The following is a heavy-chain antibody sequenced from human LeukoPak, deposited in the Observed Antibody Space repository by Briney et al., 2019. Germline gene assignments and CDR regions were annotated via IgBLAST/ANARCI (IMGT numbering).Heavy chain of an antibody. CDR3: ARGGSMVRGVIVGPYGMDV. J-gene: IGHJ6*02. CDR2: IIPIFGIA. Sequence: ASVTVSCKASGGTFSSYAINWVRQAPGQGLEWMGRIIPIFGIANYAQKFQGRVTITADKSTSTAYMELSSLRSEDTAVYYCARGGSMVRGVIVGPYGMDVWGQGTTVTVSS. D-gene: IGHD3-10*01. V-gene: IGHV1-69*04. CDR1: GGTFSSYA.